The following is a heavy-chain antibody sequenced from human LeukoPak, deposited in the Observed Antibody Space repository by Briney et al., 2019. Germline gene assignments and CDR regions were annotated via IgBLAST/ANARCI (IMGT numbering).Heavy chain of an antibody. V-gene: IGHV3-30*02. CDR2: IRYDGSNK. CDR1: GFTFSSYG. Sequence: PGGSLRLSCAASGFTFSSYGMHWVRQAPGKGLEWVAFIRYDGSNKYYADSVKGRFTISRDNSKNTLYLQMNSLRAEDTAVYYCAKSAAAGTRKNLNYYYYYMDVWGKGTTVTISS. J-gene: IGHJ6*03. D-gene: IGHD6-13*01. CDR3: AKSAAAGTRKNLNYYYYYMDV.